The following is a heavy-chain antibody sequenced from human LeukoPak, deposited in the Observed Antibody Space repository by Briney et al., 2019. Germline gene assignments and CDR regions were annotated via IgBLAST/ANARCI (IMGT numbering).Heavy chain of an antibody. J-gene: IGHJ5*02. CDR2: IYYSGST. CDR1: GGSISSYY. Sequence: PETLSLTCTVSGGSISSYYWSWIRQPPGKGLEWIGYIYYSGSTNYNPSLKSRVTISVDTSKNQFSLKLSSVTAADTAVYYCARVYVVRGVIILNPWGQGTLVTVSS. D-gene: IGHD3-10*01. V-gene: IGHV4-59*01. CDR3: ARVYVVRGVIILNP.